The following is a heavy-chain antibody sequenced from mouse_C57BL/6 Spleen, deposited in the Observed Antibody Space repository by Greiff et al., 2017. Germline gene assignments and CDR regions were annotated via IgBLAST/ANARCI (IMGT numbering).Heavy chain of an antibody. CDR1: GYTFTDYY. CDR2: INPNNGGT. CDR3: ASLTGPFDY. V-gene: IGHV1-26*01. Sequence: EVQLQQSGPELVKPGASVKISCKASGYTFTDYYMNWVKQSHGKSLEWIGDINPNNGGTSYNQKFKGKATLTVDKSSSTAYMELRSLTSEDSAVYYCASLTGPFDYWGQGTTLTVSS. J-gene: IGHJ2*01. D-gene: IGHD4-1*01.